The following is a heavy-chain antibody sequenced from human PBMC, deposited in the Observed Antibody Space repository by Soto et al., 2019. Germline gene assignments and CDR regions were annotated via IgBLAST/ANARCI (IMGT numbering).Heavy chain of an antibody. CDR1: GYTFTSYG. V-gene: IGHV1-18*04. J-gene: IGHJ5*02. CDR3: ARVYYDSSGYPNWFDP. D-gene: IGHD3-22*01. Sequence: ASVKVSCKASGYTFTSYGISWVRQAPGQGLEWMGWISAYNGNTNYAQKLQGRVTMTTDTSTNTAYMELRSLRSDDTAVYYCARVYYDSSGYPNWFDPWGQGTLVTVSS. CDR2: ISAYNGNT.